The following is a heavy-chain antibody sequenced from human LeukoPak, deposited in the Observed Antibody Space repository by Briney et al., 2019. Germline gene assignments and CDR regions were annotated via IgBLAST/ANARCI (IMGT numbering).Heavy chain of an antibody. D-gene: IGHD6-19*01. CDR2: INPNSGGT. CDR3: ARDGDEYSSGWSFDY. V-gene: IGHV1-2*04. CDR1: GYTLTGYY. J-gene: IGHJ4*02. Sequence: ASVKVSCKASGYTLTGYYMHWVRQAPGQGLEWMGWINPNSGGTNYAQKFQGWVTMTRDTSISTAYMELSRLRSDDTAVYCCARDGDEYSSGWSFDYWGQGTLVTVSS.